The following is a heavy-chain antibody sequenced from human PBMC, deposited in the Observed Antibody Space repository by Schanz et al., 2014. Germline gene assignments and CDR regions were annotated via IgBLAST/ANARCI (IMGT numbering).Heavy chain of an antibody. D-gene: IGHD4-17*01. CDR1: GFTVSSNH. J-gene: IGHJ6*03. Sequence: EGQLAESGGGLVQPGGSLRLSCAVSGFTVSSNHMSWVRQAPGKGLEWLSYIDGKSTTVYYADSVKGRFTVSRDNARNSLYLHMNTLGAEDTAVYYCARDGDRFYHNYYMDVWGKGTTVTVSS. V-gene: IGHV3-48*01. CDR3: ARDGDRFYHNYYMDV. CDR2: IDGKSTTV.